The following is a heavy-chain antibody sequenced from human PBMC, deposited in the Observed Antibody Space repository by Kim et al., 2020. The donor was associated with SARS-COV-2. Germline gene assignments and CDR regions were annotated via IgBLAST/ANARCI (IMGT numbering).Heavy chain of an antibody. V-gene: IGHV3-23*01. CDR3: ARGNGACWYDN. Sequence: GGSLRLSCAASGFMFSNYDMSWVRQAPGKGLEWVSAISGSGGRTYYADSVKGRFTISRDNSRNTLYMQMNSLRAEDTAVYYCARGNGACWYDNCGQGALLSVSA. CDR2: ISGSGGRT. J-gene: IGHJ5*02. CDR1: GFMFSNYD. D-gene: IGHD2-8*01.